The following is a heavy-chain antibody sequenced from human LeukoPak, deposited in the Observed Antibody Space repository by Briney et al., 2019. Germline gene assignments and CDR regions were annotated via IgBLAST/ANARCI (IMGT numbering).Heavy chain of an antibody. CDR3: ARDGRAVAGPFDP. CDR1: GGTFSSYA. V-gene: IGHV1-69*05. D-gene: IGHD6-19*01. CDR2: IIPIFGTA. Sequence: ASVKVSCKASGGTFSSYAISWVRQAPRQGLEWMGGIIPIFGTANYAQKFQGRVTITTDESTSTAYMELSSLRSEDTAVYYCARDGRAVAGPFDPWGQGTLVTVSS. J-gene: IGHJ5*02.